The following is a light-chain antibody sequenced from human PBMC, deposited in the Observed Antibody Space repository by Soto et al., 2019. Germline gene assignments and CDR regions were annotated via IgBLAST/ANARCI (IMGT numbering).Light chain of an antibody. CDR1: SSNIGSNT. CDR2: SNN. J-gene: IGLJ2*01. V-gene: IGLV1-44*01. CDR3: AAWDDILIGVV. Sequence: QPVLTQPPSASGTPGQRVTISCSGSSSNIGSNTVNWYQQLPGTAPKLLIYSNNQRPSGVPDRFSGSKSGTSASLAISGLQSEDEADYYCAAWDDILIGVVSGGGTKVTVL.